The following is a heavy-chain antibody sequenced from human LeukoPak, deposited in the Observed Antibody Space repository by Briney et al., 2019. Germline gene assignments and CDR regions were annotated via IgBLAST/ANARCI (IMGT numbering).Heavy chain of an antibody. CDR2: ISGSGGTT. CDR1: GFTFSSYA. Sequence: GGSLRLSCAASGFTFSSYAMTWVRQAPGKGLDWVSAISGSGGTTYHADSVRGRFTISRDNSKSTLYLQMNSLRAEDTAVYYCAKGLINDWSALEYWGQGTLVTVSS. V-gene: IGHV3-23*01. D-gene: IGHD3-9*01. CDR3: AKGLINDWSALEY. J-gene: IGHJ4*02.